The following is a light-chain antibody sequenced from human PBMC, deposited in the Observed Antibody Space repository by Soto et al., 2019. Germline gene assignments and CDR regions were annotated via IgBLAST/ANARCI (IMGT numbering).Light chain of an antibody. CDR3: QQHGTSPPSWT. J-gene: IGKJ1*01. Sequence: ETVLTQSPGTLSLSPGERATLFCRASQSVTSNYLAWYQQKPGQAPRLLIYGASSRATGIPDRFSGSGSGTDFTLTISRLEPADFAVYYCQQHGTSPPSWTFGQGTKVEIK. V-gene: IGKV3-20*01. CDR1: QSVTSNY. CDR2: GAS.